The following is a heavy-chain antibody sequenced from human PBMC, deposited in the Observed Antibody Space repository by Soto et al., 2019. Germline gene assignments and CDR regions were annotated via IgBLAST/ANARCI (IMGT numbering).Heavy chain of an antibody. D-gene: IGHD2-15*01. CDR2: ISHTASYL. Sequence: EEQLMESGGGLVKPGGSLRLSCIATGFNFSRHTMNWVRQAPGKGLEWVSSISHTASYLYYADSVKGRLTISRDNAKNLVYLEMTRLRSDDTAVYYCAKDEEVLVVHPFYGMDVWGQGTPVTVSS. J-gene: IGHJ6*02. CDR1: GFNFSRHT. V-gene: IGHV3-21*01. CDR3: AKDEEVLVVHPFYGMDV.